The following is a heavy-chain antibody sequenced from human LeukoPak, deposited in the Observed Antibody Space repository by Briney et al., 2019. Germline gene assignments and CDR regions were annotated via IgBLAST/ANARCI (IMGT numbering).Heavy chain of an antibody. CDR1: GFTFSDYY. J-gene: IGHJ2*01. CDR2: ISSGGSTI. Sequence: SGGSLRISCAASGFTFSDYYMSWIRQAPGKGLEWVSHISSGGSTIYDADSVKGRFTISRDNAKSSLYLQMDSLRAEDTAVYYCARARATRWYFDLWGRGTLVTVSS. D-gene: IGHD2-15*01. V-gene: IGHV3-11*04. CDR3: ARARATRWYFDL.